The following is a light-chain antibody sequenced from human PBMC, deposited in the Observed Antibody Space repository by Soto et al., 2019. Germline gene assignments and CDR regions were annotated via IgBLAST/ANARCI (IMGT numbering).Light chain of an antibody. Sequence: QSALTQPPSASGSPGQSVTISCTGTSNDVGGYNYVSWYQQNPGKAPKLMIYEVSKRPSGVPHRFSGSKSGNTASLTVSGIQAEDEADYYCSSYAGSYHPWVFGGGTKLTVL. CDR3: SSYAGSYHPWV. V-gene: IGLV2-8*01. J-gene: IGLJ3*02. CDR1: SNDVGGYNY. CDR2: EVS.